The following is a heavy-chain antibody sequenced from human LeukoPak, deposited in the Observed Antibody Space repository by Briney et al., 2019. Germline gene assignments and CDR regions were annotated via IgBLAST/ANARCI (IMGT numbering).Heavy chain of an antibody. V-gene: IGHV3-7*01. CDR3: ARGITGMMLDY. J-gene: IGHJ4*02. CDR2: IKQDGSEK. CDR1: GLTFSSYW. Sequence: GGSLRLSCAASGLTFSSYWMSWVRQAPGKGLEWVANIKQDGSEKYYVDSVKGRFTISRDNAKNSLYLQMNSLRAEDTAVYYCARGITGMMLDYWGQGTLVTVSS. D-gene: IGHD1-20*01.